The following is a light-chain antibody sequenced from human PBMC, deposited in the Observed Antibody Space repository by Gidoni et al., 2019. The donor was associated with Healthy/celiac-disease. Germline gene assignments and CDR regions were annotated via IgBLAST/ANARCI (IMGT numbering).Light chain of an antibody. CDR2: QDS. V-gene: IGLV3-1*01. J-gene: IGLJ2*01. Sequence: SYELTQPPSVSVSPGQTASITCPGDKLGDKYACWYQQKPGQSPVLVIYQDSKRPSGNPERFSGSNSGNTATLTISGTQAMDEADYYCQAWDSSHVVFGGGTKLTVL. CDR1: KLGDKY. CDR3: QAWDSSHVV.